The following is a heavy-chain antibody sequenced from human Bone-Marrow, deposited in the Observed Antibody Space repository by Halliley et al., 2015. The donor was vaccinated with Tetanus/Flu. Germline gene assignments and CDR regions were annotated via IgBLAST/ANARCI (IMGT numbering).Heavy chain of an antibody. CDR3: AGEAGGGGQAFGS. D-gene: IGHD2-15*01. Sequence: VVSFITSPPYIYYANSLKGRFTISRDNAQNSLFLQMNSLVAGGTAVYYCAGEAGGGGQAFGSWGRGALLTVSS. J-gene: IGHJ4*02. CDR2: FITSPPYI. V-gene: IGHV3-21*01.